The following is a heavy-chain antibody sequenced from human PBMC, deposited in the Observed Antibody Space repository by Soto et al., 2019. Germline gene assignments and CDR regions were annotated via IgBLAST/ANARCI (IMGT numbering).Heavy chain of an antibody. CDR1: GFTFTSYA. D-gene: IGHD3-16*02. CDR3: ARDRLRLGELSLIGYFDY. Sequence: GGSLRLSCEASGFTFTSYAMHWVRQAPGKGLEWVAVISYDGINEYYADSVKGRFTISRDNSKNTLFLQMSSLRVEDTAVYYCARDRLRLGELSLIGYFDYWGQGTLVTVSS. V-gene: IGHV3-30*15. CDR2: ISYDGINE. J-gene: IGHJ4*02.